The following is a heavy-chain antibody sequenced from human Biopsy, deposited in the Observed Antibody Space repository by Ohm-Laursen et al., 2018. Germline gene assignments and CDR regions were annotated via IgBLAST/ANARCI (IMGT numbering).Heavy chain of an antibody. CDR3: LREAATGYYRTADF. J-gene: IGHJ4*02. Sequence: SLRLSCAASGFTFSGYGMHWVRLAPGKGLEWVAHFSYDGINKHYADSVKGRFTISRDNSKNTLSLQMNSLRVEDTAMYYCLREAATGYYRTADFWGQGTLVTVSS. V-gene: IGHV3-30*03. CDR2: FSYDGINK. CDR1: GFTFSGYG. D-gene: IGHD3-9*01.